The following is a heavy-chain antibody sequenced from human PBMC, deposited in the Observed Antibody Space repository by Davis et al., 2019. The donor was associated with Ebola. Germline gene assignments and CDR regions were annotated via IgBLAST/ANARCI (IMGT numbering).Heavy chain of an antibody. V-gene: IGHV5-51*01. D-gene: IGHD6-13*01. J-gene: IGHJ4*02. CDR2: IYPGDSDT. CDR1: GYAFANYW. CDR3: ARLVYSWYYDD. Sequence: PGGSLRLSCKASGYAFANYWIGWARQIPGKGLEWMGIIYPGDSDTRYSPSFQGQVTIPAAKSISTAYLQWNSLRASDTAMYYCARLVYSWYYDDWGQGTLVTVSS.